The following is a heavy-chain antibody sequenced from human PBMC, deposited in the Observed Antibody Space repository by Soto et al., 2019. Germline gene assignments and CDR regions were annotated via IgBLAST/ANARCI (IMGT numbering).Heavy chain of an antibody. J-gene: IGHJ4*02. CDR3: AVTYYYDNGDYYPFDN. CDR1: GGSISSGGYY. V-gene: IGHV4-31*03. Sequence: QVQLQESGPGLVKPSQTLSLTCTVSGGSISSGGYYWSWIRQHPGKGLEWIGYIYDSGRTYYNPSLKSRVTISVDTSKNRFSLRLSSVTAADTAVYYCAVTYYYDNGDYYPFDNWGQGTLVTVSS. CDR2: IYDSGRT. D-gene: IGHD3-22*01.